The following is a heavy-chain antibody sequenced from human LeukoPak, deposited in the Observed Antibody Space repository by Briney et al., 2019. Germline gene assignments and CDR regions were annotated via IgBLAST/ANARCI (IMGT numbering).Heavy chain of an antibody. CDR2: IIPIFGTA. CDR3: ARGHDFWSGSGGLQYNWFDP. CDR1: GGTFSSYA. V-gene: IGHV1-69*01. D-gene: IGHD3-3*01. Sequence: SVKVSCKASGGTFSSYAISWVRQAPGQGLEWMGGIIPIFGTANYAQKLQGRVTITADESTSTAYMELSSLRAEDTAVYYCARGHDFWSGSGGLQYNWFDPWGQGTLVTASS. J-gene: IGHJ5*02.